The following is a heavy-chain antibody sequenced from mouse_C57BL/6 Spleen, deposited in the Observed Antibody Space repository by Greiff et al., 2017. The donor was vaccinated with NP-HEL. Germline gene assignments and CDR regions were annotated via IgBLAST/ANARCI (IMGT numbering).Heavy chain of an antibody. V-gene: IGHV1-4*01. CDR3: ERHNGNYYALDY. CDR2: INPSSGYT. Sequence: VQLQQSGAELARPGASVKMSCKASGYTFTSYTMHWVKQRPGQGLEWIGYINPSSGYTKYNQKFKDKATLTADKSSSTAYMQLSSLTSEYSAIYFCERHNGNYYALDYWGQGTSVTVSS. D-gene: IGHD2-1*01. J-gene: IGHJ4*01. CDR1: GYTFTSYT.